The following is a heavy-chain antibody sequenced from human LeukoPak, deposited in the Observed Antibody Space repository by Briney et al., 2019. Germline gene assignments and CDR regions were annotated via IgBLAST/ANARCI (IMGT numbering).Heavy chain of an antibody. Sequence: PGGSLRLSCAASGFTVSSNYMSWVRQAPGKGLEWVSVIYSGGSTYYADSVKGRFTISRDNSKNTLYLQMNSLRAEDTAVYYCAREDIVLMVYGYWGQGTLVTVSS. CDR3: AREDIVLMVYGY. V-gene: IGHV3-53*01. J-gene: IGHJ4*02. CDR1: GFTVSSNY. D-gene: IGHD2-8*01. CDR2: IYSGGST.